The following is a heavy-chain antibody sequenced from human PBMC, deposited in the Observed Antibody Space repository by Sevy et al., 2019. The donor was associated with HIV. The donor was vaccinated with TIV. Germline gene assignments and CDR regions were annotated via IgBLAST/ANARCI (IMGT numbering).Heavy chain of an antibody. D-gene: IGHD2-21*01. J-gene: IGHJ3*01. CDR2: ISYDESHK. CDR1: GFSFSTYA. V-gene: IGHV3-30*04. Sequence: GGSLRLSCAASGFSFSTYAMHWVRQAPGTGLEWVAVISYDESHKYYTDSVKGRFTMSRDNSKNTLFLQMNSLRPEDMALYYCAKVVANPLFDSFDLWGQGTVVTVSS. CDR3: AKVVANPLFDSFDL.